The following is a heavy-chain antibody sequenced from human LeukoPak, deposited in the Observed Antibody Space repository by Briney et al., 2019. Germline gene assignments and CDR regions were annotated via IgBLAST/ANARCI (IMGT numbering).Heavy chain of an antibody. J-gene: IGHJ4*02. Sequence: GGSLRLSCAASGFTFDDYGMSWIRQAPGKGLEWVSAISGSGGSTYYADSVKGRFTISRDNSKNTLYLQMNSLRAEDTAVYYCAKGRSSGTPYYFDYWGQGTLVTVSS. D-gene: IGHD3-22*01. CDR2: ISGSGGST. V-gene: IGHV3-23*01. CDR1: GFTFDDYG. CDR3: AKGRSSGTPYYFDY.